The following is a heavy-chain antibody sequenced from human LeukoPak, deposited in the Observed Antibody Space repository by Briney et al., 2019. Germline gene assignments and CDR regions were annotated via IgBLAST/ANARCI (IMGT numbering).Heavy chain of an antibody. V-gene: IGHV3-11*05. D-gene: IGHD1-26*01. CDR3: ARARSGSYDY. Sequence: GGSLRLSCAASGFTFSDYYMSWIRQAPGKGLEWVAYISGSITYTNYADSVKGRFTISRDNAKNSLFLQMNSLRGEDTAVYYCARARSGSYDYWGQATLVTVSS. CDR1: GFTFSDYY. J-gene: IGHJ4*02. CDR2: ISGSITYT.